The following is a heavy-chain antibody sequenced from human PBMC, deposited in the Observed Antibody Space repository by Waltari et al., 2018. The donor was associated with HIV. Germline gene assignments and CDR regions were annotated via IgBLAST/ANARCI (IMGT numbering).Heavy chain of an antibody. V-gene: IGHV3-23*04. CDR3: AKDSYYDSFVRGMDV. D-gene: IGHD3-22*01. Sequence: EVQLVESGGGLVQPGGSLRLSCVASGFSFSDYGITWVRQPPGKGREWVADRRGSGCVTRDADSVKGRFTISRDNTKNTLFLQMNSLRGEDTAVYYCAKDSYYDSFVRGMDVWGQGTSVTVSS. J-gene: IGHJ6*02. CDR1: GFSFSDYG. CDR2: RRGSGCVT.